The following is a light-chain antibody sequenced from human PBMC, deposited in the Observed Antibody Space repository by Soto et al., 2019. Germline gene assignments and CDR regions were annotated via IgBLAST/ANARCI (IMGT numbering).Light chain of an antibody. J-gene: IGLJ1*01. V-gene: IGLV2-11*01. CDR2: DVS. Sequence: QSVLTQPRSVSESPGQSVTISCTGTSSDVGGYNFVSWYQQYPGKAPKLMIYDVSKRPSGVPNRFSGSKSGNTASLTISGLQAEDEADYYCSSKTSSRTPFVFGTGTKVTVL. CDR1: SSDVGGYNF. CDR3: SSKTSSRTPFV.